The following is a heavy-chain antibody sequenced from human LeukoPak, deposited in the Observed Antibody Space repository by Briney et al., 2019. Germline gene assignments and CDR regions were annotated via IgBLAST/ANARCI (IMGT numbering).Heavy chain of an antibody. Sequence: PSETLSLTCTVSGGSISSYYWSWIRQPPGKGLEWIGYIYYSGSTNYNPSLKSRVTISVDTSKNQFSLKLSSVTAADTAVYYCARGPPLYYYYMDVWGKGTTVTVSS. V-gene: IGHV4-59*01. J-gene: IGHJ6*03. CDR2: IYYSGST. CDR1: GGSISSYY. CDR3: ARGPPLYYYYMDV.